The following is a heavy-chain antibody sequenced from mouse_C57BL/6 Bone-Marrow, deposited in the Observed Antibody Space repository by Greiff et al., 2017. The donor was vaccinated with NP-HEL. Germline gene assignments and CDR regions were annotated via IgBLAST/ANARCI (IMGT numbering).Heavy chain of an antibody. CDR2: ISYDGSN. CDR1: GYSITSGYY. Sequence: DVKLQESGPGLVKPSQSLSLTCSVTGYSITSGYYWNWIRQFPGNKLEWMGYISYDGSNNYNPSLKNRISITRDTSKNQFFLKLNSVTTEDTATYYCARYYYGSSGFAYWGQGTLVTVSA. D-gene: IGHD1-1*01. CDR3: ARYYYGSSGFAY. V-gene: IGHV3-6*01. J-gene: IGHJ3*01.